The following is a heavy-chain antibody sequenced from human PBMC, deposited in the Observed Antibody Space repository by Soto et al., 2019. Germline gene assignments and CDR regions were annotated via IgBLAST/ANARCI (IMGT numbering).Heavy chain of an antibody. Sequence: ASVKVSCKASGFTFSSSAVQWVRQARGQRLEWIGWIVLGNGNTNYAQKFQERVTITRDMSTSTAYMEVRSLTSDDTAVYYCATRIGNIGWYWLDTWGQGTLVTVSS. D-gene: IGHD6-19*01. CDR3: ATRIGNIGWYWLDT. J-gene: IGHJ5*02. V-gene: IGHV1-58*01. CDR2: IVLGNGNT. CDR1: GFTFSSSA.